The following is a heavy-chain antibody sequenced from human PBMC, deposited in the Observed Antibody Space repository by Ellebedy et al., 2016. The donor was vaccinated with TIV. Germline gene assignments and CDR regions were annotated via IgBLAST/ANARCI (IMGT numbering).Heavy chain of an antibody. J-gene: IGHJ3*01. CDR1: GFTFSNYE. V-gene: IGHV3-48*03. CDR2: MSNSGLTI. CDR3: AKKWYYDSQSRGLAGDVFDV. D-gene: IGHD3-22*01. Sequence: GESLKISCAASGFTFSNYEMNWVRQAPGKGLEWISYMSNSGLTIHYADSVKGRFTMSRDNSKNTLYLQMNSLRGEDTAVYYCAKKWYYDSQSRGLAGDVFDVWGQGTMVTVSS.